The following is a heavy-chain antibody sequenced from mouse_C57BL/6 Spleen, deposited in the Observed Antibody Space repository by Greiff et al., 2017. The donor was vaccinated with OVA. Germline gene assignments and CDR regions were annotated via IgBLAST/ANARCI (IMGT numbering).Heavy chain of an antibody. J-gene: IGHJ4*01. V-gene: IGHV1-64*01. CDR3: ARSETAQATFRYYYAMDY. Sequence: VQRVESGAELVKPGASVKLSCKASGYTFTSYWMHWVKQRPGQGLEWIGMIHPTSGSTNYNEKFKSKATLPVDQSSSTAYMQLSSLTSEDSAVYYCARSETAQATFRYYYAMDYWGQGTSVTVSS. D-gene: IGHD3-2*02. CDR2: IHPTSGST. CDR1: GYTFTSYW.